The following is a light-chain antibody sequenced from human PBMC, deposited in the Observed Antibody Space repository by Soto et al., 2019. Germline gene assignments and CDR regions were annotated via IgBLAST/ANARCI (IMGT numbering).Light chain of an antibody. CDR2: GAS. Sequence: DIQMTQSPSSVSASVGDRVTFTCRASQGIRNWLAWYQHRPGKAPKRLIYGASTLQSGVPSRFSGSGFGTDFTLTISSLQPEDSATYYCLQDRSHFWTFGQGTKVDI. V-gene: IGKV1-12*01. J-gene: IGKJ1*01. CDR3: LQDRSHFWT. CDR1: QGIRNW.